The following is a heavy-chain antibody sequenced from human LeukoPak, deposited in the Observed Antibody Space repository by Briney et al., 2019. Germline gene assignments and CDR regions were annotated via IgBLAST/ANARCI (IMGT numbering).Heavy chain of an antibody. CDR3: ARVLRYFDWLSPGYYYYMDV. CDR2: IYSGGST. D-gene: IGHD3-9*01. CDR1: GFTVSSNY. V-gene: IGHV3-66*02. Sequence: LAGGSLRLSCAASGFTVSSNYMSWVRQAPGKGLEWVSVIYSGGSTYYADSVKGRFTISRDNSKNTLYLQMNSLRAEDTAVYYCARVLRYFDWLSPGYYYYMDVWGKGTTVTVSS. J-gene: IGHJ6*03.